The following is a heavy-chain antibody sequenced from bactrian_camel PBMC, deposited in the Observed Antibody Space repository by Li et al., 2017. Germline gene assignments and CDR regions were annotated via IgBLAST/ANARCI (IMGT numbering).Heavy chain of an antibody. J-gene: IGHJ4*01. CDR2: IDSDGST. D-gene: IGHD5*01. Sequence: HVQLVESGGGSVQSGGSLRLSCAASGDTSGTYCIGWFRQVPGQEREEVAGIDSDGSTRYANAVQGRFTGSQDNAKITVYLQMDSLKPEDTAMYYCKAGKSLPGWRLGPGDPGHHL. CDR1: GDTSGTYC. V-gene: IGHV3S53*01. CDR3: KAGKSLPGWR.